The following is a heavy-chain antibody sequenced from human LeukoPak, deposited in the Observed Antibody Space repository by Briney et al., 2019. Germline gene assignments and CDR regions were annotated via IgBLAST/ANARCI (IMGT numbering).Heavy chain of an antibody. CDR3: ARISDIVVVPAALDAFDI. D-gene: IGHD2-2*01. Sequence: ASVKVSCKASGYTFTGYYMHWRRQAPGQGLEWMGWINPNSGGTNYAQKFQGRVTMTRDTSISTAYMELSRLRSDDTAVDYCARISDIVVVPAALDAFDIWGQGTMVTVSS. CDR2: INPNSGGT. J-gene: IGHJ3*02. V-gene: IGHV1-2*02. CDR1: GYTFTGYY.